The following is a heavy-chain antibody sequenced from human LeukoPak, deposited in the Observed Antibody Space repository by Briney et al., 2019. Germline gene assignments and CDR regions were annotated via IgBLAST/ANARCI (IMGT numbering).Heavy chain of an antibody. CDR1: GYTFTGYY. CDR2: MNPNSGNT. CDR3: ARGRGGKGSNWFDP. Sequence: ASVKVSCKASGYTFTGYYMHWVRQAPGQGLEWMGWMNPNSGNTGYAQKFQGRVTITRNTSISTAYMELSSLRSEDTAVYYCARGRGGKGSNWFDPWGQGTLVTVSS. D-gene: IGHD3-16*01. V-gene: IGHV1-8*03. J-gene: IGHJ5*02.